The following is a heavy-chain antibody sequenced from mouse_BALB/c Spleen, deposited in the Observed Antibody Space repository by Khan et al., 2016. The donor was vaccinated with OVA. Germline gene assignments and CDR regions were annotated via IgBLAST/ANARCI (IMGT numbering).Heavy chain of an antibody. V-gene: IGHV14-4*02. J-gene: IGHJ3*01. CDR1: GFNIKDYY. D-gene: IGHD4-1*01. CDR2: IDPENGDT. Sequence: VQLQQSGAELVRSGASVKLSCTASGFNIKDYYMHWVKQRPEQGLEWIGWIDPENGDTEYAPKFQGKATMTADTSSNTAYLQLSSLTSEDTAVYYCNAETGNGAYWGQGTLVTVSA. CDR3: NAETGNGAY.